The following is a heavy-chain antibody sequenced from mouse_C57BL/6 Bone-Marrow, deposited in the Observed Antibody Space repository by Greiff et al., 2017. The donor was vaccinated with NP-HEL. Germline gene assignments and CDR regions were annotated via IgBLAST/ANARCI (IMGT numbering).Heavy chain of an antibody. Sequence: QVQLQQPGAELVKPGASVKLSCKASGYTFTSYWMQWVKQRPGQGLEWIGEIDPSDSYTNYNQKFKGKATLTVDTSSSTAYMQLSSLTSEDSAVYYCAKPLQSSFAYWGQGTLVTVSA. CDR1: GYTFTSYW. D-gene: IGHD2-10*01. CDR3: AKPLQSSFAY. CDR2: IDPSDSYT. V-gene: IGHV1-50*01. J-gene: IGHJ3*01.